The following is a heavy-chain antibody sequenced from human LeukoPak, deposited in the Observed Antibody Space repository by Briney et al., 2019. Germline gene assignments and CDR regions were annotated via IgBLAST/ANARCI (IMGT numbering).Heavy chain of an antibody. Sequence: SETLSLTCTVSGGSISSYYWSWMRQPPGKGLEWIGYIYYSGSTNYNPSLKSRVTISVDTSKNQFSLKLSSVTAADTAVYYCARDRVSGIVVVVAAQDAFDIWGQGTMVTVSS. CDR1: GGSISSYY. D-gene: IGHD2-15*01. J-gene: IGHJ3*02. CDR2: IYYSGST. CDR3: ARDRVSGIVVVVAAQDAFDI. V-gene: IGHV4-59*12.